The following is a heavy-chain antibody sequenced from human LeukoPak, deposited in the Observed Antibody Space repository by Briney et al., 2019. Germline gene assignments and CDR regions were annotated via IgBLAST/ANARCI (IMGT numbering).Heavy chain of an antibody. D-gene: IGHD3-22*01. J-gene: IGHJ4*02. CDR2: IYYSGST. V-gene: IGHV4-59*12. CDR3: ARDNTMIVGY. Sequence: PSETLSLTCTVSGGSISSYYWSWIRQPPGKGLEWIGYIYYSGSTNYNPSLKSRVTISVDTSKNQFSLKLSSVTAADTAVCYCARDNTMIVGYWGQGTLVTVSS. CDR1: GGSISSYY.